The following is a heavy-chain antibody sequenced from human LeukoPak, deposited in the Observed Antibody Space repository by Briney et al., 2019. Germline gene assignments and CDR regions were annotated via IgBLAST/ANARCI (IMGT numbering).Heavy chain of an antibody. Sequence: PGGSLRLSCAASGFTFSSYGMHWVRQAPGKGLEWVAVISYDGSNKYYADSVKGRFTISRDNSKNTLYLQMNSLRAEDTAVYYCANTPRKSWWWDHYGYWGQGTLVTVSS. D-gene: IGHD2-21*01. J-gene: IGHJ4*02. CDR2: ISYDGSNK. V-gene: IGHV3-30*18. CDR1: GFTFSSYG. CDR3: ANTPRKSWWWDHYGY.